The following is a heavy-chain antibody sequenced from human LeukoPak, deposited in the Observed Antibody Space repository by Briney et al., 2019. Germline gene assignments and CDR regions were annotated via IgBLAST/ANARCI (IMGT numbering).Heavy chain of an antibody. CDR1: SASITSSPYF. CDR2: IYYSGST. J-gene: IGHJ6*03. CDR3: ARTLASLAYYMDV. Sequence: PSETLSLTCTVSSASITSSPYFWGWIRQPPGKGLEWIGYIYYSGSTNYNPSLKSRVTISVDTSKNQFSLKLSSVTAADTAVYYCARTLASLAYYMDVWGKGTTVTISS. D-gene: IGHD3-3*02. V-gene: IGHV4-61*05.